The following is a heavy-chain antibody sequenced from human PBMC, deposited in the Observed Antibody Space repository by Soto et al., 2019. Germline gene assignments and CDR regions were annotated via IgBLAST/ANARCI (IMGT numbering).Heavy chain of an antibody. D-gene: IGHD2-15*01. J-gene: IGHJ4*01. CDR1: GGSVNSDNFY. V-gene: IGHV4-61*01. CDR3: ARHHIAVIAEFFES. CDR2: VFHIGNT. Sequence: SETLSLTCTVSGGSVNSDNFYWCWIRQPPGKGLEWIGYVFHIGNTTYSPSLKSRVTMSIDTSRNQFSLRLSSVTAADTAVYFWARHHIAVIAEFFESWGRGNMVTVSS.